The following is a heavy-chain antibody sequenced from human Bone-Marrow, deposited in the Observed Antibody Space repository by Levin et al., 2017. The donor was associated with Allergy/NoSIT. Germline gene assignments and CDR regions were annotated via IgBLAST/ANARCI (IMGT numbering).Heavy chain of an antibody. D-gene: IGHD7-27*01. CDR3: APYWGFDY. Sequence: LPGGSLRLSCVASGFTFSSNEMNWVRQAPGKGLEWVSHISSGGSNTFYADSVKGRFTISRDNAKNSLYLQMNSLRAEDTAVYYCAPYWGFDYWGQGTLVTVSS. CDR1: GFTFSSNE. J-gene: IGHJ4*02. V-gene: IGHV3-48*03. CDR2: ISSGGSNT.